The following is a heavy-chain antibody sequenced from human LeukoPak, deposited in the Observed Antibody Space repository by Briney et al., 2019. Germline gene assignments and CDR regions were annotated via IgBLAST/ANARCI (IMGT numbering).Heavy chain of an antibody. J-gene: IGHJ6*02. CDR2: IYHSGST. Sequence: SETLSLTCTVSGYSISSGYYWGWIRQPPGKGLEWIGSIYHSGSTYYNPSLKSRVTISVDTSKNQFSLKLSSVTAADTAVYYCARLRGLITMVRGVNYYYYGMDVWGQGTTVTVSS. CDR3: ARLRGLITMVRGVNYYYYGMDV. V-gene: IGHV4-38-2*02. CDR1: GYSISSGYY. D-gene: IGHD3-10*01.